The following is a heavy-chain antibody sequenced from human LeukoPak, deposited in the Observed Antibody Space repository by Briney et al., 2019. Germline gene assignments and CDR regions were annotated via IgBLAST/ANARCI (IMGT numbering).Heavy chain of an antibody. V-gene: IGHV4-39*01. CDR1: GGSISSSNW. Sequence: SETLSLTCAVSGGSISSSNWWSWVRQPPGKGLEWIGSIYYSGSTYYNPSLKSRVTISVDTSKNQFSLKLSSVTAADTAVYYCARSPNSGYDPFDYWGQGTLVTVSS. CDR2: IYYSGST. D-gene: IGHD5-12*01. CDR3: ARSPNSGYDPFDY. J-gene: IGHJ4*02.